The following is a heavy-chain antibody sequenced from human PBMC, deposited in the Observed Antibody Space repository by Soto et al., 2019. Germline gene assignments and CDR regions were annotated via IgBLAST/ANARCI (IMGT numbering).Heavy chain of an antibody. CDR1: GYTFTSYA. CDR2: INAGNGNT. Sequence: ASVKVSCKASGYTFTSYAMHWVRQAPGQRLEWMGWINAGNGNTKYSQKFQGRVTITRDTSASTANMELSSLRSEDTAVYYCARKNYYYYYGMDVWGQGTTVTVSS. CDR3: ARKNYYYYYGMDV. J-gene: IGHJ6*02. V-gene: IGHV1-3*01.